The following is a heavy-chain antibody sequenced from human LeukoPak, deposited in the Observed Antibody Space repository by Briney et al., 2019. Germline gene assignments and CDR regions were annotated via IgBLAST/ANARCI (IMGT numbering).Heavy chain of an antibody. J-gene: IGHJ4*02. CDR1: GNSISNNTYY. Sequence: PSETLSLTCTVSGNSISNNTYYWGWIRQPPGKGLEWIGSIYYSGSAYYNSSLKSRVTISVDTSKDQFSLKLNSVTAADTAAYYCARLPSGGYDLDYWGQGTLVTVSS. CDR3: ARLPSGGYDLDY. V-gene: IGHV4-39*01. CDR2: IYYSGSA. D-gene: IGHD5-12*01.